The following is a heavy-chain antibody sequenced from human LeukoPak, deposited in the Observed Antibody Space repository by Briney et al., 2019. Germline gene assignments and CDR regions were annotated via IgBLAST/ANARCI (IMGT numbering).Heavy chain of an antibody. J-gene: IGHJ4*02. CDR2: IIPIFGTA. CDR1: GYTFTSYG. CDR3: ARAYYDSSGYFHEKYYFDY. V-gene: IGHV1-69*13. Sequence: SVKVSCKASGYTFTSYGISWVRQAPGQGLEWMGGIIPIFGTANYAQKFQGRVTITADESTSTAYMELRSLRSEDTAVYYCARAYYDSSGYFHEKYYFDYWGQGTLVTVSS. D-gene: IGHD3-22*01.